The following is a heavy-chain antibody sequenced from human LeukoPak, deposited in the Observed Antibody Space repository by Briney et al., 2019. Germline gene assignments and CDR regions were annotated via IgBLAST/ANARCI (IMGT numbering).Heavy chain of an antibody. V-gene: IGHV3-48*01. D-gene: IGHD3-3*01. CDR1: GFTFSSYS. CDR3: ARGFLDDY. Sequence: PGRSLRLSCAASGFTFSSYSMNWVRQAPGKGLEWVSYISSSSSTIYYADSVKGRFTISRDNAKNSLYLQMNSLRAEDTAVYYCARGFLDDYWGQGTLVTVSS. CDR2: ISSSSSTI. J-gene: IGHJ4*02.